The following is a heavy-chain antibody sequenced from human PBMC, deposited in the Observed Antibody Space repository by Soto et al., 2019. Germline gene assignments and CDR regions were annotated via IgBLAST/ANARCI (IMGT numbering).Heavy chain of an antibody. D-gene: IGHD1-26*01. CDR3: AKDRMGASGWFDP. V-gene: IGHV3-23*01. Sequence: VGSLRLSCVASGFSFSSYTMNWVRQAPGKGLEWVSGVSGNGGNTYYADSVKGRFSISRDNSKNTLYLQLNSLRAEDTAIYYCAKDRMGASGWFDPWGQGTPVTVSS. J-gene: IGHJ5*02. CDR1: GFSFSSYT. CDR2: VSGNGGNT.